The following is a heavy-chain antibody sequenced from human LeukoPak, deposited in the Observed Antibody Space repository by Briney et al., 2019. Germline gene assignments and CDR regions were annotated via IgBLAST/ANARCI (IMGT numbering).Heavy chain of an antibody. V-gene: IGHV4-59*08. J-gene: IGHJ5*02. CDR1: GGSIRSYY. CDR2: IYYSGST. CDR3: AQRRSGSYFPDWFDP. Sequence: AETLSLTCTVSGGSIRSYYGSCIGQPPGKGLEWSGYIYYSGSTNYNPSLKRRVTISVDTSKNQFSLELSSVTAADTAVYYCAQRRSGSYFPDWFDPWGQGTLVTVSS. D-gene: IGHD1-26*01.